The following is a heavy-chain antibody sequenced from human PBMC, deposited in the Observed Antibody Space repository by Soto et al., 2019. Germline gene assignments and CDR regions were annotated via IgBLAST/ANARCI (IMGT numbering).Heavy chain of an antibody. D-gene: IGHD3-22*01. J-gene: IGHJ4*02. V-gene: IGHV1-2*02. CDR2: INPNSGGT. CDR3: AREIPNYYDSSGPDRGYFDY. CDR1: GYTFTGYY. Sequence: ASVKVSCKASGYTFTGYYMHWVRQAPGRGLEWMGWINPNSGGTNYAQKFQGRVTMARDTSISTAYMELSRLRSDDTAVYYCAREIPNYYDSSGPDRGYFDYWGQGTLVTVSS.